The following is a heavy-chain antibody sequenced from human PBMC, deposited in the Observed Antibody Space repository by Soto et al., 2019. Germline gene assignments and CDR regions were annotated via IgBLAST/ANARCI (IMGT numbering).Heavy chain of an antibody. D-gene: IGHD2-15*01. J-gene: IGHJ3*02. CDR1: GFTFSGSA. V-gene: IGHV3-73*02. CDR2: IRSKANSDAI. Sequence: EVQLVESGGGLVQPGGSLKLSCAASGFTFSGSAMHWVRQASGKGLEWVGRIRSKANSDAIAYAASVKGRFTISRDDSKNTAYLQRNSLKTEDTAVYYCVRYCSGGSCPDAFDIWGQGTMVTVSS. CDR3: VRYCSGGSCPDAFDI.